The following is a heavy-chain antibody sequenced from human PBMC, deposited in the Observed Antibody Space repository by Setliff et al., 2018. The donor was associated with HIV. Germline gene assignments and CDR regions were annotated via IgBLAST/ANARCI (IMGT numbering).Heavy chain of an antibody. CDR1: AGSISGSDYY. CDR3: ARVRLTMIMMVDYFDQ. CDR2: IYSTGDT. J-gene: IGHJ4*02. Sequence: PSETLSLTCTVSAGSISGSDYYWSWIRQPPGKGLEWVGHIYSTGDTNYNPSLKSRVTLSADTSKNQLSLSLTSVTAADTAVYYCARVRLTMIMMVDYFDQWGQGTLVTVSS. D-gene: IGHD3-22*01. V-gene: IGHV4-61*08.